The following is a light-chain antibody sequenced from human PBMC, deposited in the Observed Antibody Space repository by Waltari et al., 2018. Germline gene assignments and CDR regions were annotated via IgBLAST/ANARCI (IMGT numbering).Light chain of an antibody. J-gene: IGKJ2*01. CDR3: QQRSNWPPYT. V-gene: IGKV3-11*01. Sequence: EIVLTQSPATLSLSPGERATLSCRASQSVSSYLAWYQQKPGQDPRLLIYDASNRATGIPARFSGSGSGTDFTLTISSLEPEDFAVYYCQQRSNWPPYTFGQGTKLGIK. CDR1: QSVSSY. CDR2: DAS.